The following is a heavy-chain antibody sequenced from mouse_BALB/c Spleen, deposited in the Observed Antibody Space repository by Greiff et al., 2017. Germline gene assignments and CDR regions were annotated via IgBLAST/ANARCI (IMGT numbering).Heavy chain of an antibody. J-gene: IGHJ1*01. CDR1: GFNIKDTY. CDR3: ARWAPYWYFDV. V-gene: IGHV14-3*02. CDR2: IDPANGNT. Sequence: VQLQQSGAELVKPGASVKLSCTASGFNIKDTYMHWVKQRPEQGLEWIGRIDPANGNTKYDPKFQGKATITADTSSNTAYLQLSSLTSEDTAVYYCARWAPYWYFDVWGAGTTVTVSS. D-gene: IGHD3-1*01.